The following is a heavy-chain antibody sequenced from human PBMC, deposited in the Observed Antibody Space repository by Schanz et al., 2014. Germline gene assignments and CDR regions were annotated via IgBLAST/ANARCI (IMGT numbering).Heavy chain of an antibody. J-gene: IGHJ4*02. CDR2: IYHGGST. CDR3: ARERGNSHLDL. Sequence: QLQLQESGSGLVKPSQTLSLTCAVSGDSISSRGFSWSWIRQPPGKGLEWIGYIYHGGSTYFNPSLKSGIPISMDKFKNQFSLKLTSVTAADTAVYYCARERGNSHLDLWGQGILVTVSS. CDR1: GDSISSRGFS. V-gene: IGHV4-30-2*01.